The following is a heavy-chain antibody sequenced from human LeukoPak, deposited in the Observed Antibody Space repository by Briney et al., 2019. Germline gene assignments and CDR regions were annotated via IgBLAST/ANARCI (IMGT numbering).Heavy chain of an antibody. CDR3: ARVPGSVWGEFDY. J-gene: IGHJ4*02. Sequence: PSETLSLTCTVSGGSISSDYWSWIRQPPGKGLEWIGYIYYSGSTNYNPSLKSRVTISVDKSKNHFSLKLSSVTAADTAVYYCARVPGSVWGEFDYWGQGTLVTVSS. D-gene: IGHD3-16*01. CDR2: IYYSGST. CDR1: GGSISSDY. V-gene: IGHV4-59*08.